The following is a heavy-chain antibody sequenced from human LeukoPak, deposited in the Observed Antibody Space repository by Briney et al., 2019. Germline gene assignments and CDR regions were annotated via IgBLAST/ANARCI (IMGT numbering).Heavy chain of an antibody. J-gene: IGHJ4*02. CDR1: GYTFTGYY. D-gene: IGHD3-22*01. V-gene: IGHV1-46*01. CDR2: INPRGGST. Sequence: ASVKVSCKASGYTFTGYYIHWVRQAPGQGLEWMGIINPRGGSTNYAQKFQGRVAMTRDTSTSTVYMELSSLRSEDTAVYYCARAHYFDSAGYFDFWGQGTLVTVSS. CDR3: ARAHYFDSAGYFDF.